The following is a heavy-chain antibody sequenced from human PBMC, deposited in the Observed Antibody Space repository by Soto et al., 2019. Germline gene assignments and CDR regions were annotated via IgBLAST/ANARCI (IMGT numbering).Heavy chain of an antibody. CDR3: ASGHDAYKVRY. J-gene: IGHJ4*02. V-gene: IGHV4-31*03. CDR2: IYYTGNT. D-gene: IGHD1-1*01. CDR1: GGSTTSGGPGPS. Sequence: QVQLQESGPGLVKPSQTLSLTCTVSGGSTTSGGPGPSWPWIRHLPGKGLEWIGYIYYTGNTYYNPSLKSRPTISIDTSENQFSLKLTSVTAADTAVYFCASGHDAYKVRYWGQGTLVTVSS.